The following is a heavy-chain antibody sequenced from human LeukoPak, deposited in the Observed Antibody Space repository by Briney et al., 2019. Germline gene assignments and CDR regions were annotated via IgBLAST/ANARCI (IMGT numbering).Heavy chain of an antibody. J-gene: IGHJ4*02. CDR2: ISSGHSYI. CDR3: ARSRADYCSGGSCYPQGLAY. D-gene: IGHD2-15*01. Sequence: GGSLRLSCAASGFPFSSYSMNWVRQAPGKGLEWVSCISSGHSYIYYADSVKGRFTISRDNAKNSLYLQMNSLRAEDTAVYYCARSRADYCSGGSCYPQGLAYWGQGTLVTVSS. CDR1: GFPFSSYS. V-gene: IGHV3-21*01.